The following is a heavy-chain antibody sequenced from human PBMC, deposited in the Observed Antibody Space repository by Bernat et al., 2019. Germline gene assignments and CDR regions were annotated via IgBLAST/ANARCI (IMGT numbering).Heavy chain of an antibody. CDR3: AGDPADSRTRNWFDP. V-gene: IGHV3-21*05. Sequence: EMQLVESGGGLVKPGGSLRLSCTASGFTFSDFSMNWVRQAPGKGLEWLSYISRISSHIYYAESVKGRFTISRDNAKSTLYLQMNSLRADDTAVYYCAGDPADSRTRNWFDPWGQGTLVTVSS. D-gene: IGHD4-4*01. J-gene: IGHJ5*02. CDR2: ISRISSHI. CDR1: GFTFSDFS.